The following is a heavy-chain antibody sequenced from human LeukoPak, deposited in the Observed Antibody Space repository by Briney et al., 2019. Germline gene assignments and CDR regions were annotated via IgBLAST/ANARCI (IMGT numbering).Heavy chain of an antibody. CDR3: ARDQVPYSGSSQYYFDY. Sequence: PGGSLRLSCAASGFTFSSYSMNWVRQAPGKGLEWVSYISSSSSTIYYADSVKGRFTISRDNAKNSLYLQMNSPRAEDTAVYYCARDQVPYSGSSQYYFDYWGQGTLVTVSS. V-gene: IGHV3-48*01. D-gene: IGHD1-26*01. CDR1: GFTFSSYS. J-gene: IGHJ4*02. CDR2: ISSSSSTI.